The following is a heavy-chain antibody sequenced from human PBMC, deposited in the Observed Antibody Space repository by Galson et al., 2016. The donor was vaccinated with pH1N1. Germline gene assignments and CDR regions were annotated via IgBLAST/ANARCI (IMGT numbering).Heavy chain of an antibody. CDR3: ARVPRGEQLYYFDY. J-gene: IGHJ4*02. CDR2: IYYSGST. CDR1: GGSISSGGYY. V-gene: IGHV4-31*03. D-gene: IGHD3-16*01. Sequence: TLSLTCTVSGGSISSGGYYWSWIRQHTGKGLEWIGYIYYSGSTYYNPSLNSRVTISVDTSKNQFSLKLSSVTAADTAVYYCARVPRGEQLYYFDYWGQRTLVTVSS.